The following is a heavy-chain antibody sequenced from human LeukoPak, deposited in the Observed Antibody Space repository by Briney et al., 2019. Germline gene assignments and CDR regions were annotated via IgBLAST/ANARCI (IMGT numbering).Heavy chain of an antibody. J-gene: IGHJ4*02. D-gene: IGHD3-22*01. CDR3: ARDYYDSSGYPKVYYFDY. CDR2: IYYSGST. CDR1: GGSISSGDYY. Sequence: SQTLPLTCTVSGGSISSGDYYWSWIRQPPGKGLEWIGYIYYSGSTYYNPSLKSRVTISVDTSKNQFSLKLSSVTAADTAVYYCARDYYDSSGYPKVYYFDYWGQGTLVTVSS. V-gene: IGHV4-30-4*01.